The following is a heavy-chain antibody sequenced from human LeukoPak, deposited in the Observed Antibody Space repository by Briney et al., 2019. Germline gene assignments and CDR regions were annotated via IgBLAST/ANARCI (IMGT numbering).Heavy chain of an antibody. CDR2: ISGSGGST. CDR1: GFTFSSYA. Sequence: PGGSLRLSCAVSGFTFSSYAMSWVRQAPGKGLEWVSAISGSGGSTYYADSVKGRFTISRDNSKNTPYLQMNSLRAEDTAVYYCAKDLDGAFDIWGQGTMVTVSS. J-gene: IGHJ3*02. V-gene: IGHV3-23*01. D-gene: IGHD3/OR15-3a*01. CDR3: AKDLDGAFDI.